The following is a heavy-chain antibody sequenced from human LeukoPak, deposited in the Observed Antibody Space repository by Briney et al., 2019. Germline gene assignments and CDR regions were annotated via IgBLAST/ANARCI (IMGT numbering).Heavy chain of an antibody. CDR1: GFTFSSYA. V-gene: IGHV3-30-3*01. D-gene: IGHD3-22*01. CDR3: ARDHYDSSGYFDH. Sequence: GGSLRLSCAASGFTFSSYAMHWVRQAPGKGLEWVAVISYDGSNKYYADSVKGRFTISRDNSKNTLYLQMNSLRAEDTAVYYCARDHYDSSGYFDHWGQGTLVTVSS. CDR2: ISYDGSNK. J-gene: IGHJ4*02.